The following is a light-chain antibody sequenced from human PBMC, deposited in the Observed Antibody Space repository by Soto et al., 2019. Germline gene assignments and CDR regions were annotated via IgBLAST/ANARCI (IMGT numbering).Light chain of an antibody. CDR3: QVWDRTSDHYV. J-gene: IGLJ1*01. V-gene: IGLV3-21*02. Sequence: SYDLTQPPSVSVAPGQTATITCGGNNIGSKSVPWYQQKPGQAPVLVVYGDSDRPSGIPERFSGSNSGNTATLTITRVEAGDEADYYCQVWDRTSDHYVFGTGTKVTVL. CDR1: NIGSKS. CDR2: GDS.